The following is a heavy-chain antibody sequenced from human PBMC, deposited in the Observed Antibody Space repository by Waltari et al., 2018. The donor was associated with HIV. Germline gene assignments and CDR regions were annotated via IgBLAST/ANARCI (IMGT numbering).Heavy chain of an antibody. CDR1: GGSVINSDYT. D-gene: IGHD2-8*01. J-gene: IGHJ6*02. Sequence: QLQLQQSGPGLVKPSETLSLTCTSSGGSVINSDYTWDFIGQSPGKVLEWIGNIYYTGTTFYNPSLKSRVTMSADLSRNQFSLRLNSVTAADTAIYYCARRPRMAAFYLYYGMDVWGQGTTVTVSS. CDR2: IYYTGTT. CDR3: ARRPRMAAFYLYYGMDV. V-gene: IGHV4-39*01.